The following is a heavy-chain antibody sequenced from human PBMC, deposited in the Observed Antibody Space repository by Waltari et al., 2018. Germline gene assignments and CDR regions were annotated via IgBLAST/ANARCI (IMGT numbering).Heavy chain of an antibody. CDR2: INSDGSST. V-gene: IGHV3-74*01. D-gene: IGHD7-27*01. CDR1: GFTFSSYW. CDR3: ARVLGTGDDAFDI. J-gene: IGHJ3*02. Sequence: EVQLVESGGGLVQPGGSLRLSCAASGFTFSSYWMHWVRQAPGKGLVWVSRINSDGSSTSYSDYVKGRFTISRDNAKNTLYLQMNSLRAEDTAVYYCARVLGTGDDAFDIWGQGTMVTVSS.